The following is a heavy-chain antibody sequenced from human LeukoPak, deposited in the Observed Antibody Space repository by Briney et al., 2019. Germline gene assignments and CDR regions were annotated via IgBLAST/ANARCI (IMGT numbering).Heavy chain of an antibody. J-gene: IGHJ4*02. CDR1: GFTFSSYS. CDR3: ARAREWFGELLPPYY. Sequence: GGSLRLSCAASGFTFSSYSMNWVRQAPGKGLEWVSYISSSGSTIYYADSVKGRFTISRDNAKNSLYLQMNSLRAEDTAVYYCARAREWFGELLPPYYWGQGTLVTVSS. D-gene: IGHD3-10*01. CDR2: ISSSGSTI. V-gene: IGHV3-48*04.